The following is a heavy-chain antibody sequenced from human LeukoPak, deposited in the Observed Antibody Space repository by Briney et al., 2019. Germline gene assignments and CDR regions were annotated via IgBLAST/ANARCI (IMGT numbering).Heavy chain of an antibody. V-gene: IGHV1-2*04. D-gene: IGHD4-11*01. CDR3: AAGSNYYYYYMDV. Sequence: GASVKVSCKASGYTFTGYYMHWVRQAPGQGLEWMGWINPNSGGTNYAQKFQGWVTMTRDTSISTAYMELSSLRSEDTAVYYCAAGSNYYYYYMDVWGKGTTVTVSS. J-gene: IGHJ6*03. CDR1: GYTFTGYY. CDR2: INPNSGGT.